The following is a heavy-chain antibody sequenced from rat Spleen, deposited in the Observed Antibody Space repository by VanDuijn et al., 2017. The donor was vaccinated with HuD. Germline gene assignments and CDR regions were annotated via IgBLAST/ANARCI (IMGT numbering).Heavy chain of an antibody. V-gene: IGHV5-29*01. Sequence: EVQLVESDGGLVQPGRSLKLSCAASGFTFSDYYMAWVRQAPTKGLEWVATISSDGGRNFYRDSVKGRFTVSRDNAKSSLYLQMDSLRSGDTANYDCERHGLYSNYGCFAYWGQGTLVTVSS. J-gene: IGHJ3*01. CDR2: ISSDGGRN. D-gene: IGHD1-10*01. CDR1: GFTFSDYY. CDR3: ERHGLYSNYGCFAY.